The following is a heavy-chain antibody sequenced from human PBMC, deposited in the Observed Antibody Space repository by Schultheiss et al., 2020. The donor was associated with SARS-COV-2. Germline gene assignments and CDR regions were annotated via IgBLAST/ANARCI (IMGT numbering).Heavy chain of an antibody. V-gene: IGHV1-24*01. D-gene: IGHD1-1*01. CDR3: ATASINWNPLLFVFPSYYYYGMDV. J-gene: IGHJ6*02. CDR2: FDPEDGET. Sequence: ASVKVSCKVSGYTLTELSMHWVRQAPGKGLEWMGGFDPEDGETIYAQKFQGRVTMTEDTSTDTAYMELSSLRSEDTAVYYCATASINWNPLLFVFPSYYYYGMDVWGQGTTVTVSS. CDR1: GYTLTELS.